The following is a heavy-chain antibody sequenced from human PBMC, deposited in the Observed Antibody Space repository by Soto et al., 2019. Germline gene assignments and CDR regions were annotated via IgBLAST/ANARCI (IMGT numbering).Heavy chain of an antibody. J-gene: IGHJ4*02. CDR3: AKSSGGSSSMGMDY. D-gene: IGHD2-15*01. Sequence: PGGSLRLSCAASGFTFSSYGMHWVRQAPGKGLEWVATITYEGRSKYYAESVKGRFAISRDNSKSTLNLQMNTLRVDDSAIYYCAKSSGGSSSMGMDYWGQGTLVTVSS. CDR2: ITYEGRSK. CDR1: GFTFSSYG. V-gene: IGHV3-30*02.